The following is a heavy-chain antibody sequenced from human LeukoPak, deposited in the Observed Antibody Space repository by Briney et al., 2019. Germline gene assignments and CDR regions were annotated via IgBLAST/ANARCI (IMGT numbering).Heavy chain of an antibody. J-gene: IGHJ4*02. D-gene: IGHD6-19*01. CDR3: ARDGDIAVATAPYYFDY. CDR1: GFTFSYYE. CDR2: ITGGSTTK. V-gene: IGHV3-48*03. Sequence: GGSLRLSCAASGFTFSYYEMIWVRQAPGKGLEWVSYITGGSTTKNYADSVKGRFTISSDNAKTSLYLQMNSLRAEDTAIYYCARDGDIAVATAPYYFDYWGQGILVTVSS.